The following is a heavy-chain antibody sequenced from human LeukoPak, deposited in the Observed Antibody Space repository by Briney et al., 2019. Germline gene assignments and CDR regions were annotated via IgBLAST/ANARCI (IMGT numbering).Heavy chain of an antibody. CDR2: IYPGDSDT. CDR3: ARRSYDFWSGYYIDY. D-gene: IGHD3-3*01. CDR1: GYSFTSSW. V-gene: IGHV5-51*01. J-gene: IGHJ4*02. Sequence: GESLKISCKGSGYSFTSSWIGWVRQMPGKGLEWMGIIYPGDSDTRYSPSFQGQVTISADKSISTAYLQWSSLKASDTAMYYCARRSYDFWSGYYIDYWGQGTLVTVSS.